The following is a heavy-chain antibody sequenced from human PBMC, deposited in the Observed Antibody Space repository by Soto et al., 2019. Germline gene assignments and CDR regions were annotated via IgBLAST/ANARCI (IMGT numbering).Heavy chain of an antibody. CDR2: INANSGGT. CDR3: ASGGSSNWPDF. Sequence: QVQLVQSGAEVKKPGASVKVSCKASGYTFTDYYMHWVRQAPGQGLEWMGWINANSGGTNYPQKFQGRVTMTIDTSISTVYMELSSLRSDDTAVYYCASGGSSNWPDFWGRGTLVTVSS. CDR1: GYTFTDYY. D-gene: IGHD6-13*01. J-gene: IGHJ4*02. V-gene: IGHV1-2*02.